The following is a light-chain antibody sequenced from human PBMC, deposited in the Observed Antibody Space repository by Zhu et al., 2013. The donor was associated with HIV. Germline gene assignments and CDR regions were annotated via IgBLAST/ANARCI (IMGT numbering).Light chain of an antibody. CDR1: QSVSSDY. CDR3: QQYGTSPWT. CDR2: SVS. Sequence: EVVLTQSPGTLSLSPGERATLSCRASQSVSSDYLAWYQQRPGQAPRLLMYSVSARATNIPARFSGSGSGTDFTLTISYLQSEDFAVYYCQQYGTSPWTFGQGTKVEIK. J-gene: IGKJ1*01. V-gene: IGKV3-20*01.